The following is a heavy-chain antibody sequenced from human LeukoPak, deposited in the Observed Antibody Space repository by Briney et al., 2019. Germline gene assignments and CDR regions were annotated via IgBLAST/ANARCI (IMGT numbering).Heavy chain of an antibody. Sequence: GRSLRLSCAASGFTFDDYAMHWVRQAPGKGLEWVSGISWNSGSIGYADSVKGRFTISRDNAKNSLYLQMNSLRAEDTAVYYCAKWDYDSSGYFDYWGQGTLVTVSS. CDR2: ISWNSGSI. CDR3: AKWDYDSSGYFDY. D-gene: IGHD3-22*01. J-gene: IGHJ4*02. V-gene: IGHV3-9*01. CDR1: GFTFDDYA.